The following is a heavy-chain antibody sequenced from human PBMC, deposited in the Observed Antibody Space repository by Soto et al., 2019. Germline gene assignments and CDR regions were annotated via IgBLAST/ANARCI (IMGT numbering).Heavy chain of an antibody. CDR1: GGIISTDY. D-gene: IGHD2-21*02. J-gene: IGHJ6*02. CDR2: MYNTGST. V-gene: IGHV4-59*01. Sequence: SQTRCRNSTGSGGIISTDYCIASRQPLEKGLEWIGYMYNTGSTVYNPPFKSRVTISVDTSKNQFSLKLNSVTAADTAVYYCARDLWGYCGTDCYPLDVWGQGTTVTVS. CDR3: ARDLWGYCGTDCYPLDV.